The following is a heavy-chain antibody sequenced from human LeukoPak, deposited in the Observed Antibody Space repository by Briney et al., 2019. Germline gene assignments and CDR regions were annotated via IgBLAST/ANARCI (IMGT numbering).Heavy chain of an antibody. CDR3: ARGGPLGEQQLDLPGPLDFDY. J-gene: IGHJ4*02. CDR2: IIPIFGTA. D-gene: IGHD6-13*01. V-gene: IGHV1-69*13. Sequence: SVKVSCKASGGTFSSYAISWVRQAPGQGLEWMGGIIPIFGTANYAQKFQGRVTITADESTSTAYMELSSLRSEDTAVYYCARGGPLGEQQLDLPGPLDFDYWGQGTLVTVSS. CDR1: GGTFSSYA.